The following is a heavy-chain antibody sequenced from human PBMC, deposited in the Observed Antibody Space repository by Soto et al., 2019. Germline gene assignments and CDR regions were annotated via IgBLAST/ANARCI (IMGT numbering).Heavy chain of an antibody. D-gene: IGHD6-13*01. CDR2: FSSTGST. CDR3: ARGGGSPYQNHEFDF. V-gene: IGHV4-59*01. CDR1: GASITHYY. J-gene: IGHJ4*02. Sequence: QVQLQESGPGLVKPSETLSLTCAVSGASITHYYWNWIRQSPGTGLEWIVSFSSTGSTVYNPSLGSRVTMSVDTSKNQFSRTLNSVTAADTAVYYCARGGGSPYQNHEFDFWGQGTLVTVSS.